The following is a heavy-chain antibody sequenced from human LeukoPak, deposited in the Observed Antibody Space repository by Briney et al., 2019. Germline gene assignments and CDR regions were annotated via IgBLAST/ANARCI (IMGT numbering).Heavy chain of an antibody. CDR2: INAGNGNT. J-gene: IGHJ4*02. CDR1: GYTFTSYA. D-gene: IGHD3-22*01. V-gene: IGHV1-3*01. Sequence: ASVKVSCKASGYTFTSYAMHWVRQAPGQRLEWMGWINAGNGNTKYSQKFQGRVAITRDTSASTAYMELNSLRSEDTAVYYCARMIVLPEGKHFDYWGQGTLVTVSS. CDR3: ARMIVLPEGKHFDY.